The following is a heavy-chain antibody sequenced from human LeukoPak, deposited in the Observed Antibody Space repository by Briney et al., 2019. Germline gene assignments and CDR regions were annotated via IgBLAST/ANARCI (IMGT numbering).Heavy chain of an antibody. D-gene: IGHD6-13*01. CDR1: GGSFSGYY. V-gene: IGHV4-34*01. Sequence: SETLSLTCAVYGGSFSGYYWSWIRQPPGKGLEWIGEINHSGSTNYNPSLKSRVTISVDTSKNQLSLKLSSVTAADTAVYYCARVPPRGYSSSWYRQYYYYGMDVWGQGTTVTVSS. J-gene: IGHJ6*02. CDR2: INHSGST. CDR3: ARVPPRGYSSSWYRQYYYYGMDV.